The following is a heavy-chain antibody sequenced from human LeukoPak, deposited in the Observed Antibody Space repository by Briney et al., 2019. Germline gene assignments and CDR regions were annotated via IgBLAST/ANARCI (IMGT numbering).Heavy chain of an antibody. CDR1: GYTFTGYY. Sequence: ASVKVSCKASGYTFTGYYMHWVRQAPGQGLEWMGWINPNSGDTNYAQKFQGRVTMTRDTSITTAYMELSSLRSDDTAVYYCSRYFVYFDYWGQGTLVTVSS. CDR3: SRYFVYFDY. CDR2: INPNSGDT. J-gene: IGHJ4*02. V-gene: IGHV1-2*02. D-gene: IGHD3-9*01.